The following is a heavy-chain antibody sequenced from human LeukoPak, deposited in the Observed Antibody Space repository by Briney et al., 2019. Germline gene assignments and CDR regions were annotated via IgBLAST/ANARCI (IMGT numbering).Heavy chain of an antibody. CDR3: ARMAEAY. Sequence: GGSLRLSCAASGFTFDDYAMHWVRQAPGKGLEWVSGISWNSGSIGYADSVKGRFTISRDNAKNSLYLQMNSLRAEDTAVYYCARMAEAYWGQGTLVTVSS. J-gene: IGHJ4*02. V-gene: IGHV3-9*01. D-gene: IGHD5-24*01. CDR2: ISWNSGSI. CDR1: GFTFDDYA.